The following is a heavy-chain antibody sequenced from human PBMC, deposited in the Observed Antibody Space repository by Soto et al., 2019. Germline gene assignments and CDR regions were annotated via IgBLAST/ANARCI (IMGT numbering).Heavy chain of an antibody. CDR2: IDWDDDK. J-gene: IGHJ4*02. D-gene: IGHD6-19*01. V-gene: IGHV2-70*04. CDR1: GFALSTSGMR. CDR3: ALTKTWYRSDADY. Sequence: SGPTLVNAKHTLTITCTFSGFALSTSGMRLSWIRQPPGKALEWFARIDWDDDKLDSTSLKTRLTISKDTSKHQLVLTMTNMDTVDTATYYSALTKTWYRSDADYWGQGTLVPVSS.